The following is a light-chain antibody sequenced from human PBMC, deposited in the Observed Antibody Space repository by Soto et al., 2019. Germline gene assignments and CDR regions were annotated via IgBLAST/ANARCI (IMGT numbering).Light chain of an antibody. CDR3: QQYYSFPQT. CDR1: QTISSW. CDR2: DAS. Sequence: DIKMTQSPSTLSGSVGDRVTITCRASQTISSWLAWYQQKPGKAPKLLIYDASSLESGVPSRFSGSGSGTEFTLTISSLQPDDFATYYCQQYYSFPQTFGQGTKVDIK. V-gene: IGKV1-5*01. J-gene: IGKJ1*01.